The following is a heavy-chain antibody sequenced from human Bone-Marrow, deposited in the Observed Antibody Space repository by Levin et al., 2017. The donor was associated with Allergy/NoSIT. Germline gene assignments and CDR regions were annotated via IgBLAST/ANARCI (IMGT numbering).Heavy chain of an antibody. CDR3: ARRTGYNYGYYYYMDV. J-gene: IGHJ6*03. Sequence: PSETLSLSCGVTGGSLSGYYWSWIRQPPGRGLEWIGEISHTGATTYHPSLKSRVTMSVDTSKNHFSLNLRSVTAADTSTYYCARRTGYNYGYYYYMDVWGKGTTVTISS. CDR2: ISHTGAT. D-gene: IGHD5-18*01. CDR1: GGSLSGYY. V-gene: IGHV4-34*01.